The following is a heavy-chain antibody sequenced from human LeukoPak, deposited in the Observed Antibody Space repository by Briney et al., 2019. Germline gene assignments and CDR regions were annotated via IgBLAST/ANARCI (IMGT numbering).Heavy chain of an antibody. CDR1: GFTFSTYA. CDR2: ISYDGSNK. J-gene: IGHJ4*02. Sequence: GRSLRLSCAASGFTFSTYAMHWVRQAPGKGLEWVSIISYDGSNKYYADSVKGRFTISRDNSKNTLYLQMNSLRAEDTAVYYCAKGTGGDYVPWVDYWGQGTLVTVSS. CDR3: AKGTGGDYVPWVDY. V-gene: IGHV3-30-3*01. D-gene: IGHD4-17*01.